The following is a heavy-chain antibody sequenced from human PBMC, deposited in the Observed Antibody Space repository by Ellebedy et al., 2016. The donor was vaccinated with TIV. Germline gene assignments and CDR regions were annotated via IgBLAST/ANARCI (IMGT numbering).Heavy chain of an antibody. CDR3: ARDYGSGRHNYFDY. J-gene: IGHJ4*02. CDR1: GFTFSSYG. CDR2: IWYDGSNK. D-gene: IGHD3-10*01. Sequence: GESLKIPCAASGFTFSSYGMHWVRQAPGQGLEWVAVIWYDGSNKYYADSVKGRFTISRDNSKNTLYLQMNSLRAEDTAVYYCARDYGSGRHNYFDYWGQGTLVTVSS. V-gene: IGHV3-33*01.